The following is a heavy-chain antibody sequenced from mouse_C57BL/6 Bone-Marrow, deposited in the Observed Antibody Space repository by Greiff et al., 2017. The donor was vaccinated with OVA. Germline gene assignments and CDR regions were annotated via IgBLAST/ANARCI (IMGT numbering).Heavy chain of an antibody. CDR2: IYPGNSDT. CDR3: TRRYYGSGRAMDY. CDR1: GYTFTSYW. J-gene: IGHJ4*01. Sequence: VQLQQSGTVLARPGASVKMSCKTSGYTFTSYWMHWVKQRPGQGLEWIGAIYPGNSDTSYNQKFKGKAKLTAVTSASTAYMELSSLTNEDSAVYYCTRRYYGSGRAMDYWGQGTSVTVSS. D-gene: IGHD1-1*01. V-gene: IGHV1-5*01.